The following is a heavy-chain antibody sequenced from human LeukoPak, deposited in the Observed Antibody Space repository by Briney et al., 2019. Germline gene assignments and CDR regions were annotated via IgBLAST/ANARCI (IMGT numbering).Heavy chain of an antibody. J-gene: IGHJ4*02. Sequence: PGGSLRLSCAASGLTFDDYAMHWVRQAPGKGLEWVSGISWNSGNIGYADSVKGRFTISRDNAKNSLYLQMKSLRAEDTAVYYCARDTYSRLDYWGQGTLVTVSS. CDR3: ARDTYSRLDY. CDR1: GLTFDDYA. D-gene: IGHD6-13*01. CDR2: ISWNSGNI. V-gene: IGHV3-9*01.